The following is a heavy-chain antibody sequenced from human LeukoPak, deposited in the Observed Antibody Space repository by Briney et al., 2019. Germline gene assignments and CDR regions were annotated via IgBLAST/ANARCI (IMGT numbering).Heavy chain of an antibody. J-gene: IGHJ5*02. Sequence: GASVKVSCKASGYTFTSYGISWVRQAPAQGLEWMGWISAYNGNTNYAQKLQGRVTMTTDTSTSTAYIELRSLRSEDTAVYYCARPNMEARLASNTWSDPGAREPWSPSPQ. V-gene: IGHV1-18*01. CDR1: GYTFTSYG. CDR2: ISAYNGNT. CDR3: ARPNMEARLASNTWSDP. D-gene: IGHD6-6*01.